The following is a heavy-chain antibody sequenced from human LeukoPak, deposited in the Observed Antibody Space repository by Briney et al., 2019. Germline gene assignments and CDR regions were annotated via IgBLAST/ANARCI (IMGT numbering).Heavy chain of an antibody. D-gene: IGHD1-1*01. CDR2: IYYSGST. J-gene: IGHJ5*02. CDR3: ARRWKGTLDP. V-gene: IGHV4-39*07. CDR1: GGSISSSSYY. Sequence: SETLSLTCPVSGGSISSSSYYWGWIRQPPGKGLEWIGSIYYSGSTYYNPALKSRVTISVDTSKNQFSLKLSSVTAADTAVYYCARRWKGTLDPWGQGTLVTVSS.